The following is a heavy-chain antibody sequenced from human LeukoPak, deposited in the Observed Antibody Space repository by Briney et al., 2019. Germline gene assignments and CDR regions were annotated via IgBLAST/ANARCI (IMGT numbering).Heavy chain of an antibody. J-gene: IGHJ4*02. D-gene: IGHD7-27*01. CDR3: AKDLWVRKDWGSNPGH. CDR2: IRYDGSDT. V-gene: IGHV3-30*02. CDR1: GFTFSRYA. Sequence: PGGSLRLSCAASGFTFSRYAMHWVRQASGEGPEWVAFIRYDGSDTYYADAVKGRFTIARDNSKNTLYLNMISLRTEDTAVYYGAKDLWVRKDWGSNPGHWGQGILVTVSS.